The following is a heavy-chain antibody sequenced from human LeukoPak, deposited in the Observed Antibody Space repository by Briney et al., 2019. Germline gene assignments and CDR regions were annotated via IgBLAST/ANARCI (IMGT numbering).Heavy chain of an antibody. J-gene: IGHJ6*04. CDR3: ARPYSGYDYGMDV. CDR1: GYTFTGYY. CDR2: INPNSGGT. Sequence: GASLKVSCKASGYTFTGYYMHWVRQAPAQGLGWMGWINPNSGGTNYAQKFQGRVTMTRDTSISTAYMELSRLRSDDTAVYYCARPYSGYDYGMDVWGKGTTVTVSS. D-gene: IGHD5-12*01. V-gene: IGHV1-2*02.